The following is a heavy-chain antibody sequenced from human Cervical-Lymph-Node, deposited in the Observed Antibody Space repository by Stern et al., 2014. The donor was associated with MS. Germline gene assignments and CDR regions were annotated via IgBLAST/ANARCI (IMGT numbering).Heavy chain of an antibody. J-gene: IGHJ4*02. CDR2: VDPEDGET. D-gene: IGHD3-10*01. Sequence: QVQLVESGAEVKKPGASVTVSCNVSGHPLRELAIHWLRQLPTSGLEWLGQVDPEDGETVYAQRLQGRRTMTEDTTTGTAYMTLTALTSDDTAVYYCATDRGVKWGPGTLVAVSS. V-gene: IGHV1-24*01. CDR3: ATDRGVK. CDR1: GHPLRELA.